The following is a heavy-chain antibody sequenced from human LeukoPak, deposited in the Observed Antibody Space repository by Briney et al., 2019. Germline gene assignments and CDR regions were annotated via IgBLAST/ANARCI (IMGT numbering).Heavy chain of an antibody. CDR2: INHSGST. CDR3: ASVGVVAATQQYNWFDP. CDR1: GGSFSGYY. V-gene: IGHV4-34*01. Sequence: SETLSLTCAVYGGSFSGYYWSWIRQPPGKGLEWIGEINHSGSTNYNPSLKCRVTISVDTSKNQFSLKLSSVTAADTAVYYCASVGVVAATQQYNWFDPWGQGTLVTVSS. J-gene: IGHJ5*02. D-gene: IGHD2-15*01.